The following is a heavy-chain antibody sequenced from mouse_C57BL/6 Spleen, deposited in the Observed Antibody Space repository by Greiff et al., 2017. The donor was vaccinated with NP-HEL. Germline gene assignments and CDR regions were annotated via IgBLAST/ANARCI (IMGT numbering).Heavy chain of an antibody. V-gene: IGHV5-9*01. CDR3: ARQGMRTGVTDVDV. D-gene: IGHD2-13*01. CDR1: GFTFSSYT. J-gene: IGHJ1*03. Sequence: EVQVVESGGGLVKPGGSLKLSCAASGFTFSSYTMSWVRQTPEKRLEWVATISGGGGNTYYPDSVKGRFTISRDNAKNTLYLQMSSLRSEDTALYYCARQGMRTGVTDVDVWGTRTTVTVSS. CDR2: ISGGGGNT.